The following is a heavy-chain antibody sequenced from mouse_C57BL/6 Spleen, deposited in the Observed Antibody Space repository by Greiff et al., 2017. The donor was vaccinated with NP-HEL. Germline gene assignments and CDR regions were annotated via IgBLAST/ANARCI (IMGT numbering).Heavy chain of an antibody. CDR1: GYAFSSSW. CDR3: NWGGAMDY. CDR2: IYPGDGDT. Sequence: VQLQQSGPELVKPGASVKISCKASGYAFSSSWMNWVKQRPGKGLEWIGRIYPGDGDTNYNGKFKGKATLTADKSSSTAYMQLSSLTSEDSAVYFCNWGGAMDYWGQGTSVTVSS. D-gene: IGHD4-1*02. J-gene: IGHJ4*01. V-gene: IGHV1-82*01.